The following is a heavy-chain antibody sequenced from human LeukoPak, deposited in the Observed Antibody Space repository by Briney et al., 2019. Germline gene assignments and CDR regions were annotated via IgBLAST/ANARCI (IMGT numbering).Heavy chain of an antibody. CDR3: ARRSAVAPYYYMDV. CDR1: GSSFTTYW. J-gene: IGHJ6*03. CDR2: IYPGDSDT. Sequence: GESLQISCQGSGSSFTTYWIGWVRQMPGKGLEWMGIIYPGDSDTRCSPSFQGQVTISADKSINTAYLQWISLKDSETAMYYCARRSAVAPYYYMDVWGKGTTVTVSS. V-gene: IGHV5-51*01.